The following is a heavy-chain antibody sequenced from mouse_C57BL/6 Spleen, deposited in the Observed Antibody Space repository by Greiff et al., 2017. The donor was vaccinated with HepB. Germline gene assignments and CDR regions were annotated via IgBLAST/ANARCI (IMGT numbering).Heavy chain of an antibody. CDR2: IYPGDGDT. CDR1: GYSFSSYW. J-gene: IGHJ3*01. CDR3: ARGRDYDAWFAY. Sequence: VQLQQSGAELVKPGASVKISCKASGYSFSSYWMNWVKQRPGKGLEWIGQIYPGDGDTNYNGKFKGKATLTADKSSSTAYMQRSSLTSEDSAVYFCARGRDYDAWFAYWGQGTLVTVSA. V-gene: IGHV1-80*01. D-gene: IGHD2-4*01.